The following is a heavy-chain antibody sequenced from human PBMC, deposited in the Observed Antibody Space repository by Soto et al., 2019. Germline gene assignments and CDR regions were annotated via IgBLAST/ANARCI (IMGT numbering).Heavy chain of an antibody. J-gene: IGHJ5*02. CDR3: ARDLNDYPNWFDP. D-gene: IGHD4-17*01. Sequence: SETLSLTCTVSGGSINSGDYYWSWIRQPPGKGLEYIGYIYYSGITYYTPSLKSRVSISVDTSKNQFSLRLSSVTAADMAVYYCARDLNDYPNWFDPWGQGTLVTVSS. V-gene: IGHV4-30-4*01. CDR1: GGSINSGDYY. CDR2: IYYSGIT.